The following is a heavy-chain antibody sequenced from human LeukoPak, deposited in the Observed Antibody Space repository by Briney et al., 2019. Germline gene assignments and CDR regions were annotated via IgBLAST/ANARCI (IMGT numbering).Heavy chain of an antibody. Sequence: GGSLRLSCAASGFTFSSYAMSWVRQAPGKGLEWVSAISGSGGSTYYADSVKGRFTISRDNSKNTLYLQMNSLRAEDTAVYYCAKDPFFGDYYYYYMDVWGKETTVTVSS. CDR2: ISGSGGST. D-gene: IGHD3-10*01. CDR1: GFTFSSYA. V-gene: IGHV3-23*01. J-gene: IGHJ6*03. CDR3: AKDPFFGDYYYYYMDV.